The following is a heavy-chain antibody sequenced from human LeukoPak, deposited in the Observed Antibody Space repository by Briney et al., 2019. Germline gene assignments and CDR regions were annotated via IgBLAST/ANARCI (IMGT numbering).Heavy chain of an antibody. CDR1: GGSISSSSYY. V-gene: IGHV4-39*07. D-gene: IGHD5-12*01. J-gene: IGHJ6*03. Sequence: SETLSLTCTVSGGSISSSSYYWGWIRQPPGKGLEWIGSIYYSGSTYYNPSLKSRVTISVDTSKNQFSLKLSSVTAADTAVYYCTRDQRSGYSGYDYYYYYYMDVWGKGTTVTVSS. CDR3: TRDQRSGYSGYDYYYYYYMDV. CDR2: IYYSGST.